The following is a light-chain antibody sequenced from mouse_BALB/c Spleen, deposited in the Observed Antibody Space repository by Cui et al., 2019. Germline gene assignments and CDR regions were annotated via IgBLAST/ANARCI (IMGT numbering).Light chain of an antibody. Sequence: DVQTTLSAASLSASVGETITSKGRASENSDSYLAWYQQKQGKSPQLLVYNAKTLAEGVPSRFSGSGSGTQFSLKINSLQPEDFGSYYCQHHYGTPYTFGGGTKLEIK. CDR3: QHHYGTPYT. J-gene: IGKJ2*01. V-gene: IGKV12-44*01. CDR2: NAK. CDR1: ENSDSY.